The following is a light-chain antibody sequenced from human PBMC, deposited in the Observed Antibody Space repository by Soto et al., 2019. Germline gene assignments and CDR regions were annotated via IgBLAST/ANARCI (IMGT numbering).Light chain of an antibody. Sequence: EIVLTQSPGTLSVSPGERATLSCRASQSVSSNLAWYQQKPGQAPRLLIYDASTRATGIPARFSGSGSGTEFTLTISSLLSEDFAVYSCQQYNNWPLTFGGGTKVDIK. CDR3: QQYNNWPLT. J-gene: IGKJ4*01. CDR2: DAS. CDR1: QSVSSN. V-gene: IGKV3D-15*01.